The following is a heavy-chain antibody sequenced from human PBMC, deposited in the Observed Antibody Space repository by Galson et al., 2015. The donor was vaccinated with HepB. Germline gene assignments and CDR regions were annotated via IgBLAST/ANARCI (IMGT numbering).Heavy chain of an antibody. CDR1: GGSISSYY. CDR3: AREGAHGEIDY. Sequence: LTCTVSGGSISSYYWSWIRQPPGKGLEWIGYIYYSGSTNYNPSLKSRVTISVDTSKNQFSLKLSSVTAADTAVYYCAREGAHGEIDYWGQGTLVTVSS. J-gene: IGHJ4*02. V-gene: IGHV4-59*01. CDR2: IYYSGST. D-gene: IGHD3-10*01.